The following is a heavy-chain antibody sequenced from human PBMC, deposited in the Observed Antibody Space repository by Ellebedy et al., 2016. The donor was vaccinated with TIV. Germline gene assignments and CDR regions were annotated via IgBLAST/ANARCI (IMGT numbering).Heavy chain of an antibody. V-gene: IGHV4-59*01. CDR3: ARAGSGTYGLVGFDY. CDR2: MYSSGTT. CDR1: GGSLTRYY. Sequence: MPSETLSLTCTVSGGSLTRYYWSRLRQSPGRAFECFGYMYSSGTTTYNPSLTRRVTMSLDTAKNQLSLRVTSVTAADTAVYYCARAGSGTYGLVGFDYWGQGILVTVSS. J-gene: IGHJ4*02. D-gene: IGHD1-26*01.